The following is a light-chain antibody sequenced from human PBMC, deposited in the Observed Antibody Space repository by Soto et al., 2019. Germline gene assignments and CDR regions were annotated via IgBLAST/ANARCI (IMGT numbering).Light chain of an antibody. CDR1: QGVTTN. J-gene: IGKJ5*01. CDR3: QQYNNWPFS. CDR2: DVS. Sequence: EIVMTQSPGTLSVSPGERATLSCRAGQGVTTNFAWYQQKSGQSPRLLIYDVSIRATGVPARFSGTGSETDFTLTISGLQSEDSAVYFCQQYNNWPFSFGQGTLLE. V-gene: IGKV3-15*01.